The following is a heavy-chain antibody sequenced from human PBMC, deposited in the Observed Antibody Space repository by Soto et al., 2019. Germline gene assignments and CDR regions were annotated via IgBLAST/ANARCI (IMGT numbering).Heavy chain of an antibody. CDR1: GFTFSSYW. Sequence: PGGSLRLSCAASGFTFSSYWMSWVRQAPGKGLEWVANIKQDGSEKYYVDSVKGQFTISRDNAKNSLYLQMNSLRAEDTAVYYCASLRELLYWFDPWGQVTLVTVSS. CDR3: ASLRELLYWFDP. V-gene: IGHV3-7*03. CDR2: IKQDGSEK. D-gene: IGHD1-26*01. J-gene: IGHJ5*02.